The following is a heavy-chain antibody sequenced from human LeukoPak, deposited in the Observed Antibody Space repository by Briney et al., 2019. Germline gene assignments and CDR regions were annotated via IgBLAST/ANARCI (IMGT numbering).Heavy chain of an antibody. Sequence: PSETLSLTCTVSGGSISSYYWSWIRQPPGKGLEWIGYIYYSGSTNYNPSLKSRVTISEDTSKNQFSLKLSSVTAADTAVYYCARSSSTSCYYRVCAFDIWGQGTMVTVSS. D-gene: IGHD2-2*01. CDR2: IYYSGST. CDR3: ARSSSTSCYYRVCAFDI. V-gene: IGHV4-59*01. CDR1: GGSISSYY. J-gene: IGHJ3*02.